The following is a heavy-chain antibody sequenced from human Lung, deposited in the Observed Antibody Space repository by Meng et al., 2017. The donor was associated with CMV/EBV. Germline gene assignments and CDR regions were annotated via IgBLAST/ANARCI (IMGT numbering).Heavy chain of an antibody. V-gene: IGHV1-69*05. Sequence: SXXVSXXASGGTFSSYAISWVRQAPGQGLEWMGGIIPIFGTANYAQKFQGRVTITTDESTSTAYMELSSLRSEDTAVYYCARGGSSSWSRRYNWFDPWGHGTLVTVSS. D-gene: IGHD6-13*01. CDR2: IIPIFGTA. CDR3: ARGGSSSWSRRYNWFDP. J-gene: IGHJ5*02. CDR1: GGTFSSYA.